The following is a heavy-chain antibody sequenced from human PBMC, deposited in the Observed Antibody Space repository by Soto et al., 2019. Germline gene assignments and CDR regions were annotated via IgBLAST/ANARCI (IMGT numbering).Heavy chain of an antibody. CDR1: GGSISSYY. CDR3: ARCRVLRFLGHTMDA. D-gene: IGHD3-3*01. Sequence: SETLSLTCTVSGGSISSYYWSWIRQPQGKGLEWIGYIYYTGSTNYNSSLKSRVTISVDTSKNQFALRLSSVTAADTAVYYCARCRVLRFLGHTMDAWGQGPRITFSS. J-gene: IGHJ6*02. CDR2: IYYTGST. V-gene: IGHV4-59*01.